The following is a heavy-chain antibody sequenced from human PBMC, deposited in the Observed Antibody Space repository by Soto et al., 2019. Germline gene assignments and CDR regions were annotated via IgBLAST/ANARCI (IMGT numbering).Heavy chain of an antibody. CDR1: GGSISSGGYY. CDR2: IYYSGST. J-gene: IGHJ4*02. V-gene: IGHV4-31*03. Sequence: QVQLQESGPGLVKPSQTLSLTCTVSGGSISSGGYYWSWIRQHPGKGLEWIGYIYYSGSTYYNPSLKSRVTISVDTSKNQFSLKLSSVTAADTAVYYCAREILVGDFWSGYSYYFDYWGQGTLVTVSS. CDR3: AREILVGDFWSGYSYYFDY. D-gene: IGHD3-3*01.